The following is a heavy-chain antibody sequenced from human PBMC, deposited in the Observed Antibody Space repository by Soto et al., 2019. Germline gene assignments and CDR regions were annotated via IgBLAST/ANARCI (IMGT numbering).Heavy chain of an antibody. CDR2: ITGNGGST. Sequence: GGSLRLSCAASGFTFSSYAMSWVRQSPGKGLTWVSVITGNGGSTYYADSVKGRFTISRDNSKNTLYLQMNSLRAEDAAVYYCAKGKNYYDSSGHSSPWYFDLWGRGTLVTVS. J-gene: IGHJ2*01. V-gene: IGHV3-23*01. CDR1: GFTFSSYA. D-gene: IGHD3-22*01. CDR3: AKGKNYYDSSGHSSPWYFDL.